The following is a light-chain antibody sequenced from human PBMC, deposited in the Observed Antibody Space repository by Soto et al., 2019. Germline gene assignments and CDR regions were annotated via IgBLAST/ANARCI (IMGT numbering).Light chain of an antibody. Sequence: IQMTQSPSSLSASVVDRVTITCRASQSISSYLNWYQQKPGKAPKLLIYAASSLQSGVPSRFSGSGSGTDFTLTISSLQPEDFATYYCQQSYSTPPWTFGQGTKVDIK. CDR1: QSISSY. V-gene: IGKV1-39*01. CDR2: AAS. J-gene: IGKJ1*01. CDR3: QQSYSTPPWT.